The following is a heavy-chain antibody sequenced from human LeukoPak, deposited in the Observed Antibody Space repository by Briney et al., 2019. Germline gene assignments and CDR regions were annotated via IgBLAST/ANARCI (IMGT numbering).Heavy chain of an antibody. CDR2: IIPIFGTA. J-gene: IGHJ4*02. CDR3: ATHYYDSSGYYS. CDR1: GGTFSSYA. D-gene: IGHD3-22*01. Sequence: SVKVSCKASGGTFSSYAISWVRQAHGQGLEWMGGIIPIFGTANYAQKFQGRVTITADESTSTAYMELSSLRSEDTAVYYCATHYYDSSGYYSWGQGTLVTVSS. V-gene: IGHV1-69*13.